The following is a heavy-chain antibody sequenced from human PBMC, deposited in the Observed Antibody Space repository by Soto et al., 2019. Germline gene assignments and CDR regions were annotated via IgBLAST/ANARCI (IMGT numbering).Heavy chain of an antibody. Sequence: ASVKVSCKASGYTFTSYGISWVRQAPGQGLEWMGWISAYNGITNYAQKLQGRVTMTTDTSTSTAYMELRSLRSDDTAVYYCARVYDILTGPGDYFDYWGQGTLVTVSS. V-gene: IGHV1-18*01. D-gene: IGHD3-9*01. J-gene: IGHJ4*02. CDR2: ISAYNGIT. CDR3: ARVYDILTGPGDYFDY. CDR1: GYTFTSYG.